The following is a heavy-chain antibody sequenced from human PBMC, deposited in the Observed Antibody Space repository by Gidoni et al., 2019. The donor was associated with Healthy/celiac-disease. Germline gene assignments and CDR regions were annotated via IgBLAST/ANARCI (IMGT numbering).Heavy chain of an antibody. D-gene: IGHD2-21*01. V-gene: IGHV4-61*02. CDR2: IYTSGST. J-gene: IGHJ4*02. CDR3: ARGVRGGEGFDY. CDR1: GGSISSDSYY. Sequence: QVQLQASGPGLVKPSQTLSLTCTVSGGSISSDSYYWSWIRQPAGKGLEWIGRIYTSGSTNYNPSLKSRVTISVDTSKNHFSLKLSSVTAADTAVYYCARGVRGGEGFDYWGQGTLVTVSS.